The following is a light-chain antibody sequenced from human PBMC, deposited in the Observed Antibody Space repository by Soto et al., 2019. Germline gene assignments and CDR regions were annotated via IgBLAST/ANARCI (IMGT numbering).Light chain of an antibody. V-gene: IGKV3-11*01. CDR3: QQRSEWPRT. J-gene: IGKJ1*01. CDR1: QSISSS. CDR2: GAS. Sequence: EIVLTQSPATLSLSPGERATLSCRASQSISSSLAWYQQKPGQAPRLLIYGASTRATGFPARFSGSGSGTDFTLTIGSLEPEDFAVYYCQQRSEWPRTFGQGTKVEI.